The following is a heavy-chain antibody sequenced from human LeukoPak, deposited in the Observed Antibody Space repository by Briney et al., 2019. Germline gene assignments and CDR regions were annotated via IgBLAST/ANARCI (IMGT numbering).Heavy chain of an antibody. J-gene: IGHJ3*02. CDR2: ISSSSSYT. D-gene: IGHD3-22*01. CDR3: ARGGHYYDSSGQNAFDI. Sequence: GGSLTLSCAPSGFTFSDYYMSWIRQAPGKGLEGVSYISSSSSYTNYADSVKGRFTISRDNAKNSLYLKMNSLRAEDTAVYYCARGGHYYDSSGQNAFDIWGQGTMVTVSS. CDR1: GFTFSDYY. V-gene: IGHV3-11*05.